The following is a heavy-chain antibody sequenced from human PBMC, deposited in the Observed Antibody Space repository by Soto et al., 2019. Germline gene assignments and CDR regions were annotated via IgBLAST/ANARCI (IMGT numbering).Heavy chain of an antibody. CDR2: IYDSGST. D-gene: IGHD4-17*01. Sequence: SETLSLTCTVSGGSISSSYWSWFRQPPGKGLEWIGYIYDSGSTYYNSSLKSRVTMSVDTSKNQFSLKLSSVTAADTAVYYCARDSGYGDPFDYWGQGTLVTVS. V-gene: IGHV4-59*01. CDR3: ARDSGYGDPFDY. J-gene: IGHJ4*02. CDR1: GGSISSSY.